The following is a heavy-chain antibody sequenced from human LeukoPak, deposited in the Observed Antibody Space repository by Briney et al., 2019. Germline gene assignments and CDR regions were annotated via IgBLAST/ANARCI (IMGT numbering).Heavy chain of an antibody. J-gene: IGHJ6*03. CDR1: GYTFTGYY. Sequence: ASVKVSGKASGYTFTGYYMHWVRQAPGQGLEWMGWINPNSGGTNYAQKFQGRVTMTRDTAISTAYMELSRLRSDDTAVYYCARGGLPIYYYYIDVWGKGTTVTVSS. D-gene: IGHD3-16*01. CDR3: ARGGLPIYYYYIDV. V-gene: IGHV1-2*02. CDR2: INPNSGGT.